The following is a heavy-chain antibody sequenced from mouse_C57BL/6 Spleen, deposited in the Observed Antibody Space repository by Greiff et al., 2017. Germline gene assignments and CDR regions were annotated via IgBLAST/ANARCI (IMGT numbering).Heavy chain of an antibody. CDR2: INPSSGYT. CDR3: ARGGLRLDYAMDY. Sequence: QVQLQQSGAELARPGASVKMSCKASGFTFTSYTMHWVKQRPGQGLEWIGYINPSSGYTKYNQKFKDKATLTADKSSSTAYMQLSSLTSEDSAVYYCARGGLRLDYAMDYWGQGTSVTVSS. CDR1: GFTFTSYT. D-gene: IGHD2-4*01. V-gene: IGHV1-4*01. J-gene: IGHJ4*01.